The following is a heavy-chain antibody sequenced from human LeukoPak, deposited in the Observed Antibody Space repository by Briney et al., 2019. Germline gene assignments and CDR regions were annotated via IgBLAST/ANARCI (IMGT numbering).Heavy chain of an antibody. Sequence: SGPTLVNPTQTLTLTCTFSGFSLSTSGMSVSWIRQTPGKSLEWIGYIYYSGSTYYNPSLKSRVTISVDTSKNQFSLKLSSVTAADTAVYYCARGTVPEYYYDSSGPSSPEYFQHWGQGTLVTVSS. D-gene: IGHD3-22*01. CDR1: GFSLSTSGMS. CDR3: ARGTVPEYYYDSSGPSSPEYFQH. V-gene: IGHV4-30-4*08. J-gene: IGHJ1*01. CDR2: IYYSGST.